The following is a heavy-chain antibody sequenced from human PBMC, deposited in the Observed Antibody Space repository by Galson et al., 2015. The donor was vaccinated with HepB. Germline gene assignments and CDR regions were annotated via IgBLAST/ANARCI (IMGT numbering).Heavy chain of an antibody. V-gene: IGHV3-30*18. CDR2: ISFDGSNK. J-gene: IGHJ6*03. D-gene: IGHD6-13*01. Sequence: SLRLSCAASGFIFTTYGMHWVRQAPGKGLEWVAVISFDGSNKYYADSVKGRFTISRDNSKNTLFLQLNSMRAEDTAVYYRAKDGQGYSSSWYSADHYYMDVWGKGTTITVSS. CDR3: AKDGQGYSSSWYSADHYYMDV. CDR1: GFIFTTYG.